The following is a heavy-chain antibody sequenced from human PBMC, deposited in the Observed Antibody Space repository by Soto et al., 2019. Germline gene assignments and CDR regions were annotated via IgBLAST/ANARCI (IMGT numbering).Heavy chain of an antibody. CDR3: ARGSSSSGYSFYYYYGMDV. V-gene: IGHV4-30-4*01. Sequence: QVQLQESGPGLVKPSQTLSLTCTVSGGSISSGDYYWSWIRQPPGKGLEWIGYIYYSGSTYYNPSLKGRVTISVDTSKNQFSLKLSSVTAADTAVYYCARGSSSSGYSFYYYYGMDVWGQGTTVTVSS. D-gene: IGHD3-22*01. CDR1: GGSISSGDYY. J-gene: IGHJ6*02. CDR2: IYYSGST.